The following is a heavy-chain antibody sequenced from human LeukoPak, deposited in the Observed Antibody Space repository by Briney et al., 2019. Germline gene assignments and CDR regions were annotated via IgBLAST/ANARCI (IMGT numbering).Heavy chain of an antibody. CDR2: MNPNSGNT. V-gene: IGHV1-8*01. D-gene: IGHD6-13*01. Sequence: GASVKVSCKASGYTFTSYDINWVRQATGQGLEWMGWMNPNSGNTGYAQKFQGRVTMTRNTSISTAYMELSRLRSDDTAVYYCARAGYSSSRSRYYYYYMDVWGKGTTVTVSS. CDR1: GYTFTSYD. CDR3: ARAGYSSSRSRYYYYYMDV. J-gene: IGHJ6*03.